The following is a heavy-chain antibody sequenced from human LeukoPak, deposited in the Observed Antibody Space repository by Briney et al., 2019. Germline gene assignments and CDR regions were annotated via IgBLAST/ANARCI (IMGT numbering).Heavy chain of an antibody. Sequence: SETLSLTCTVSGGSISSGGYYRSWIRQHPGKGLEWSGYIYYSGSTYYNPSLKSRVTISVDTSKNQFSLKLSSVTAPDTAVYYCARINSSGYYFDYWGQGTLVTVSS. CDR1: GGSISSGGYY. CDR3: ARINSSGYYFDY. J-gene: IGHJ4*02. CDR2: IYYSGST. V-gene: IGHV4-31*03. D-gene: IGHD3-22*01.